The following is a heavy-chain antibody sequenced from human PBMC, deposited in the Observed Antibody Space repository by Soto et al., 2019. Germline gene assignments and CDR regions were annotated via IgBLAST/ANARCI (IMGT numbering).Heavy chain of an antibody. V-gene: IGHV3-23*01. CDR1: GFTFSSYA. CDR2: ISGSGGST. CDR3: AKDIFRGGYSDY. D-gene: IGHD2-15*01. Sequence: EVQLLESGGGLVQPGGSLRLSCAASGFTFSSYAMSWVRQAPGKGLEWVSAISGSGGSTYYADSVKGRFTISRDNSKNTLYLQMNSLRAEATAVYYCAKDIFRGGYSDYWGQGTLVTVSS. J-gene: IGHJ4*02.